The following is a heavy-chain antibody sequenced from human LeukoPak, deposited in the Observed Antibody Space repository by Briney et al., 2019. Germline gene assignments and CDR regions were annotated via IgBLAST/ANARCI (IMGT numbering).Heavy chain of an antibody. CDR3: ARTKYYYDGSGHSYPNWFDP. CDR2: ISSSSSYT. Sequence: GGSLRLSCAASGFTFSDYYMSWIRQAPGKGLEWVSYISSSSSYTNYADSVKGRFTISRDNAKNTVYLRMNSLRAEDTAVYYCARTKYYYDGSGHSYPNWFDPWGQGTLVTVSS. CDR1: GFTFSDYY. J-gene: IGHJ5*02. D-gene: IGHD3-22*01. V-gene: IGHV3-11*06.